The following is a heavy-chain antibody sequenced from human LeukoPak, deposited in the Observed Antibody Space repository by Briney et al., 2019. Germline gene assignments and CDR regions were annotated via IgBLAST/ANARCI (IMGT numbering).Heavy chain of an antibody. J-gene: IGHJ4*02. Sequence: GGSLRLSCAASGFTFSSYGMHWVRQAPGKGLEWVAFIRSDGSIKYYTESLKGRFTISRDNSKNTLYLQMNSLRAEDTAVYYCARGTTVGTDDYWGQGTLVTVSS. CDR1: GFTFSSYG. CDR2: IRSDGSIK. D-gene: IGHD2/OR15-2a*01. V-gene: IGHV3-30*02. CDR3: ARGTTVGTDDY.